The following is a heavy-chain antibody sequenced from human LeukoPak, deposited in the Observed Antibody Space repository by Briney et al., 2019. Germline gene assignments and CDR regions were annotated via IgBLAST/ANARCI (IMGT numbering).Heavy chain of an antibody. Sequence: GGSLRVSCAASGFTFSSYAMSWVRQAPGKGLEWVSIIGSSGGSTYYADSVKGRFTISRDNSKNTLYLQMNSLRAEDTAVYYCAKDRTRTTGRKSDYWGQGALVTVSS. D-gene: IGHD1-1*01. CDR1: GFTFSSYA. CDR3: AKDRTRTTGRKSDY. CDR2: IGSSGGST. V-gene: IGHV3-23*01. J-gene: IGHJ4*02.